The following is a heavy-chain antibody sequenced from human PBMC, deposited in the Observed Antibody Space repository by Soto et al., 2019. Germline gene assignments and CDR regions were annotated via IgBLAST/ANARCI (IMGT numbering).Heavy chain of an antibody. CDR2: VSHDGRNT. CDR1: GFTFSAYA. D-gene: IGHD6-19*01. V-gene: IGHV3-30*18. CDR3: AKGGRQWLVTSDFNY. J-gene: IGHJ4*02. Sequence: VQLVESGGGVVQPGRSLRLSCSASGFTFSAYAMHLVRQAPGKGLEWVAVVSHDGRNTHYADSVKGRFTISRDSSKNTVSLEMTSLRAEDTAVYYCAKGGRQWLVTSDFNYWGQGALVTVSS.